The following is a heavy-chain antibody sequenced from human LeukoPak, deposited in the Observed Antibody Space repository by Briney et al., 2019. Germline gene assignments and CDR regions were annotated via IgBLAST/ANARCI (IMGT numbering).Heavy chain of an antibody. D-gene: IGHD6-6*01. CDR3: ARGRGAARFVTIEFDY. V-gene: IGHV4-34*01. CDR2: INHRGST. J-gene: IGHJ4*02. CDR1: GGSFSGYH. Sequence: PSETLSLTCAVYGGSFSGYHWSWIRQPPGKGLEWIGEINHRGSTNYNPSLKSRVTMSVDTSKNQFSPKLSSVTAADTAVYYCARGRGAARFVTIEFDYWGQGALVTVSS.